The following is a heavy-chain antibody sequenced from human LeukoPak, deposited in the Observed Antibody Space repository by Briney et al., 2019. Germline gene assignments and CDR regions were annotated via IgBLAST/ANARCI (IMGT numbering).Heavy chain of an antibody. Sequence: SVKVSCKASGGTFSSYAISWVRQAPGQGLEWMGRIIPILGIANYAQKFQGRVTITADKSTSTAYMELSSLRSEDTAVYYCARVRYDPISMDYYYYYGMDVWGQGTTVTVSS. D-gene: IGHD2/OR15-2a*01. J-gene: IGHJ6*02. CDR3: ARVRYDPISMDYYYYYGMDV. V-gene: IGHV1-69*04. CDR2: IIPILGIA. CDR1: GGTFSSYA.